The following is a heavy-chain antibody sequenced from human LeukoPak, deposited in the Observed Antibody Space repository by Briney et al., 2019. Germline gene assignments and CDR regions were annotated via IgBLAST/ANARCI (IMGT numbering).Heavy chain of an antibody. V-gene: IGHV3-74*01. J-gene: IGHJ5*02. Sequence: GGSLRVSCVPSRFSFSSYWMYWVRQAPGAGLVWVSRINIDGVSTSYQDSGKARFTISKDNAKTTLYLQINSLRAEDTAVYYCARAREMATNHNADTWGQGTLVTVSS. CDR1: RFSFSSYW. CDR2: INIDGVST. D-gene: IGHD5-24*01. CDR3: ARAREMATNHNADT.